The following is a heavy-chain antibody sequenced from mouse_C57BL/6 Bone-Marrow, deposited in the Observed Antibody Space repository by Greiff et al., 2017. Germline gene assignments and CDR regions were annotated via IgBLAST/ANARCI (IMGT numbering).Heavy chain of an antibody. D-gene: IGHD1-1*01. CDR3: ARWSYGSRVLFDD. J-gene: IGHJ2*01. Sequence: VQLQQSGAALVRPGPSVKVSCKASGYAITHYLLEWVKQRPRQGLAWSGVLPPGRGGNNYNEKLKGKATLTADKSYSTAYMQLSSLTSEDSAVYFCARWSYGSRVLFDDWGQGTTLTVSS. CDR2: LPPGRGGN. V-gene: IGHV1-54*01. CDR1: GYAITHYL.